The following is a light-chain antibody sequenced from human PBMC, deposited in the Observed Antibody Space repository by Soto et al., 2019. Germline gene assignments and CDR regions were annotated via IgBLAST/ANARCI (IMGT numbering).Light chain of an antibody. V-gene: IGLV2-14*03. Sequence: QSALTQPASVSGSPGQSITISCTGTRSDVGGYNYVSWYQQHPGKVPKLMIYDVTNRPSGVSSRFSGSKSGNTASLTISGLQVEDEADYYCCSYTSTSSYVFGTGTKLTVL. CDR3: CSYTSTSSYV. J-gene: IGLJ1*01. CDR1: RSDVGGYNY. CDR2: DVT.